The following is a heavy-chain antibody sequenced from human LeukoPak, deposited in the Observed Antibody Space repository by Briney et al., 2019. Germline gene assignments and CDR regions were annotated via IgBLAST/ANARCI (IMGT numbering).Heavy chain of an antibody. CDR3: ARVSRIVGATNYFDY. CDR1: GGTFSSYA. J-gene: IGHJ4*02. Sequence: GASVKVSCKASGGTFSSYAISWVRQAPGQGLEWMGRIIPILGIANYAQKSQGRVTITADKSTSTAYMELSSLRSEDTAVYYCARVSRIVGATNYFDYWGQGTLVTVSS. V-gene: IGHV1-69*04. D-gene: IGHD1-26*01. CDR2: IIPILGIA.